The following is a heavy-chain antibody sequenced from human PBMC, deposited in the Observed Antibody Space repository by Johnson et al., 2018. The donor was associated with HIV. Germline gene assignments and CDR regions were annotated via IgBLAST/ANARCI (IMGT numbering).Heavy chain of an antibody. V-gene: IGHV3-30*04. CDR3: ARVGQKLVPVPRGAFDI. CDR2: ISYDGSNK. J-gene: IGHJ3*02. Sequence: VQLVESGGGVVQPGRSLRLSCAASGFTFSSYAMLWVRQAPGKGLEWVAVISYDGSNKYYADSVKGRFTISRDNSKNTLYLQMNSLRAEDTAVYYCARVGQKLVPVPRGAFDIWGQGTMVTVSS. D-gene: IGHD6-6*01. CDR1: GFTFSSYA.